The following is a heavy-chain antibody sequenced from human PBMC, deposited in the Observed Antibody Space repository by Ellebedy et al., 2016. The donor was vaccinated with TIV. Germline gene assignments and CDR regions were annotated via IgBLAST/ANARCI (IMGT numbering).Heavy chain of an antibody. V-gene: IGHV4-38-2*02. Sequence: SETLSLTXTVSGYSISSVSYWGWIRQPPGNGLEWIGSIYHSGSTYYNPSLKSLITISGDTSKNQFSLKLSSVTAADTAVYYSARDPYSYGSGSYYNPVWGQGTLVTVSS. CDR3: ARDPYSYGSGSYYNPV. CDR1: GYSISSVSY. D-gene: IGHD3-10*01. CDR2: IYHSGST. J-gene: IGHJ4*02.